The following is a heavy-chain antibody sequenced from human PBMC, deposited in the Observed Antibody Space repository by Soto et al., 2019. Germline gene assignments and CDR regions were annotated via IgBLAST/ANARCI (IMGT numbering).Heavy chain of an antibody. D-gene: IGHD2-2*01. Sequence: QVQLVQSGAEVKKPGSSVKVSCKASGGTFSSYAISWVRQAPGQGLEWMGGIIPIFGTANYTQKFQGRVTITADQSTSTAYMELSRLRSEDTAMYYCASCVGLLSCHLRDYYYGMGVWGRGSTVTASS. CDR3: ASCVGLLSCHLRDYYYGMGV. V-gene: IGHV1-69*01. J-gene: IGHJ6*02. CDR1: GGTFSSYA. CDR2: IIPIFGTA.